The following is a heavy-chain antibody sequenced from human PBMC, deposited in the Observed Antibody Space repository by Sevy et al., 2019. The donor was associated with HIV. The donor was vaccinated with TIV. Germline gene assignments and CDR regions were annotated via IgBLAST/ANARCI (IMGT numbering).Heavy chain of an antibody. CDR1: GFTFSSYW. V-gene: IGHV3-74*01. CDR2: INSDGSST. CDR3: ASFNYYYGMDV. Sequence: GGSLRLSCAASGFTFSSYWMHWVRQAPGKGLVWVSRINSDGSSTSYADSVKGRLTISRDNAKNTLYLQMNSLRAEDTAVYYCASFNYYYGMDVWGQGTTVTVSS. J-gene: IGHJ6*02.